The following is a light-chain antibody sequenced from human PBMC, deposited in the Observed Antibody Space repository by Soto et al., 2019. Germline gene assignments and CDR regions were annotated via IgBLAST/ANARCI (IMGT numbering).Light chain of an antibody. J-gene: IGKJ2*01. CDR2: AAS. Sequence: DIPMTQSPSSLSASVGDRVTVTCRASQSIRNYLNWYQQIPGKAPNLLIYAASNLQDGVPSRFSGRGSGTDFILTISSLQPEDFATYYCQQSYRTPYTFGQGTKLEIK. CDR1: QSIRNY. V-gene: IGKV1-39*01. CDR3: QQSYRTPYT.